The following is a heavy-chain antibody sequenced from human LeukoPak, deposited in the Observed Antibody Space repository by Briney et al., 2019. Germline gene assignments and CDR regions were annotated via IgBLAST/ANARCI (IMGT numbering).Heavy chain of an antibody. D-gene: IGHD6-6*01. V-gene: IGHV4-39*01. J-gene: IGHJ4*02. CDR3: TSEISSASNY. Sequence: SETMSLTCTVSSPSISRSSSYWGRIRQPPVGGLEWFGIIYYTGSIYKSPSLKSRVTISADTSKNEFSLKLSSVTAADTAVYYCTSEISSASNYWGQGTLVTVSS. CDR1: SPSISRSSSY. CDR2: IYYTGSI.